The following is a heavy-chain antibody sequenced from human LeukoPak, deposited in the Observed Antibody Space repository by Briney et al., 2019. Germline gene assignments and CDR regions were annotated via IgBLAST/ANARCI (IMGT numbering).Heavy chain of an antibody. Sequence: ASVKVCFKASGYTFTSYYMHWVRQAPGQGLEWMGIINPSGGSTSYAQKFQGRVTMTRDTSTSTVYMELSSLRSEDTAVYYCARVEWEYTAMVTGPRGMDVWGQGTTVTVSS. CDR2: INPSGGST. CDR3: ARVEWEYTAMVTGPRGMDV. V-gene: IGHV1-46*01. D-gene: IGHD5-18*01. J-gene: IGHJ6*02. CDR1: GYTFTSYY.